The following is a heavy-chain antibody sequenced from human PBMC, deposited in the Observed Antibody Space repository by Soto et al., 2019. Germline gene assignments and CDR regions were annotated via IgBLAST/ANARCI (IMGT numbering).Heavy chain of an antibody. D-gene: IGHD3-22*01. J-gene: IGHJ4*02. CDR1: GFTFDDCA. V-gene: IGHV3-9*01. CDR3: AKDIASYYDSSGYYSL. Sequence: PGGSLRLSCAASGFTFDDCAMHWVRQAPGKGLEWVSGISWNSGSIGYADYVKGRFTISRDNAKNSLYLQMNSLRDEDTAFYYCAKDIASYYDSSGYYSLWGQGTLVTVAS. CDR2: ISWNSGSI.